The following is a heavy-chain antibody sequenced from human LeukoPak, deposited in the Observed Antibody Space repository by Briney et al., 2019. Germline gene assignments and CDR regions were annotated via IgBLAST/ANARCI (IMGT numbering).Heavy chain of an antibody. D-gene: IGHD3-22*01. CDR1: GFTFSSYL. V-gene: IGHV3-7*01. Sequence: GGSLRLSCAASGFTFSSYLMHWVRQAPGKGLEWVANIKQDGSEKYYVDSVKGRFTISRDNAKNSLYLQMNSLRAEDTAVYSCARDGDTSGYTDWGQGTLVTVSS. CDR2: IKQDGSEK. J-gene: IGHJ4*02. CDR3: ARDGDTSGYTD.